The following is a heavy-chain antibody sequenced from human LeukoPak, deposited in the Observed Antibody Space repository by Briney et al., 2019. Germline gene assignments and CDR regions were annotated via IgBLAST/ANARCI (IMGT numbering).Heavy chain of an antibody. CDR1: GGSLSSGSYY. CDR2: IYTSGST. V-gene: IGHV4-61*02. D-gene: IGHD3-10*01. J-gene: IGHJ4*02. CDR3: AREGSYGSGSS. Sequence: PSETLSLTCTVSGGSLSSGSYYWSWIRQPAGKGLEWIGRIYTSGSTNYNPSLKSRVTISVDTSKNQFSLKLSSVTAADTAVYYCAREGSYGSGSSWGQGTLVTVSS.